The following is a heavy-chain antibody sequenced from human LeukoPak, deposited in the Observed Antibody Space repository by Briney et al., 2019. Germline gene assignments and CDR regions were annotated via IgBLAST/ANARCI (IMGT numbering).Heavy chain of an antibody. Sequence: GGSLRLSCAASGFTFDDYGMSWVRQAPGKGLEWVSGINWNGGSTGYADSVKGRFTISRDNAKNSLYLQMNSLRAEDTALYYCAKGAAYYYDSTGPGDAFDIWGQGTMVTVSS. CDR1: GFTFDDYG. J-gene: IGHJ3*02. CDR2: INWNGGST. D-gene: IGHD3-22*01. CDR3: AKGAAYYYDSTGPGDAFDI. V-gene: IGHV3-20*04.